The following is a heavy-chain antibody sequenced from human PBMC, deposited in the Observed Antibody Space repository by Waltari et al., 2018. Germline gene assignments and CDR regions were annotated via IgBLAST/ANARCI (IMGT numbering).Heavy chain of an antibody. CDR3: AREAGTVDY. CDR1: GFTFSSYA. CDR2: ISYDGSNK. J-gene: IGHJ4*02. V-gene: IGHV3-30-3*01. Sequence: QVQLVESGGGVVQPGRSLRLSWAASGFTFSSYAMHWVRQAPGKGLEWVAVISYDGSNKYYADSVKGRFTISRDNSKNTLYLQMNSLRAEDTAVYYCAREAGTVDYWGQGTLVTVSS. D-gene: IGHD6-19*01.